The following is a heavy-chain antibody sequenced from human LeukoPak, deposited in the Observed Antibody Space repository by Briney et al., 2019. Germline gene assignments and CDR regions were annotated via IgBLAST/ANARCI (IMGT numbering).Heavy chain of an antibody. D-gene: IGHD5-24*01. CDR2: INQDGSQI. Sequence: PGGSLRLSCATSGFTLSNFWMSWVRQAPGKGLEWVADINQDGSQIYYRDSVKGRFTISRDNAKNSLYLEMNSLSAEDTAVYYCARDRGWLQSDYWGQGALVTVSS. CDR1: GFTLSNFW. J-gene: IGHJ4*02. CDR3: ARDRGWLQSDY. V-gene: IGHV3-7*03.